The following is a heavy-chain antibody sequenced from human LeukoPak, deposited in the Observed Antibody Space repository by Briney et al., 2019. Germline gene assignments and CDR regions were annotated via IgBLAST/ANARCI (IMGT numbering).Heavy chain of an antibody. CDR2: ISSSYI. Sequence: TGGSLRLSCAASGFTFSSYSMNWVRQAPGKGLEWVSSISSSYIYYADSVKGRFTISRDNAKNSLYLQMNSLRAEDTAVYYCARSPGEWEPMYYFDYWGQGTLVTVSS. CDR3: ARSPGEWEPMYYFDY. J-gene: IGHJ4*02. D-gene: IGHD1-26*01. CDR1: GFTFSSYS. V-gene: IGHV3-21*01.